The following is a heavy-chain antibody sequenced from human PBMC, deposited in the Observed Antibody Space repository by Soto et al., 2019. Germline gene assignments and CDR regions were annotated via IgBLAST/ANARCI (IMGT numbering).Heavy chain of an antibody. CDR2: VYHTGAT. D-gene: IGHD2-15*01. CDR1: GASISSSY. Sequence: SDTLSHTCTVSGASISSSYGRWIRQSPERGLEWIAYVYHTGATNYNPSLKSRVTISLDTSKGQFSLNLTSLTTADTAVYYCAREFPSIRVVDYWGQGTLVTCSS. CDR3: AREFPSIRVVDY. V-gene: IGHV4-59*01. J-gene: IGHJ4*02.